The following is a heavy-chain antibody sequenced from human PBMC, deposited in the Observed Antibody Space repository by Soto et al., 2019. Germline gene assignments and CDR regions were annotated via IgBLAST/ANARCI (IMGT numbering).Heavy chain of an antibody. Sequence: SVKVSCKASGGTFSSYTISWVRQAPGQGLEWMGRIIPILGIANYAQKFQGRVTITADKSTSTAYMELSSLRSEDTAVYYCAREHSSGWSCYCGQGTLVTVSS. CDR1: GGTFSSYT. CDR3: AREHSSGWSCY. D-gene: IGHD6-19*01. V-gene: IGHV1-69*04. J-gene: IGHJ4*02. CDR2: IIPILGIA.